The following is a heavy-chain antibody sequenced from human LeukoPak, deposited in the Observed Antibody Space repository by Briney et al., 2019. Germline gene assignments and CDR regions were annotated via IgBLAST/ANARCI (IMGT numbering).Heavy chain of an antibody. J-gene: IGHJ5*02. CDR2: IYHSGST. Sequence: SETLSLTCTVSGGSISTYYWSWIRQSPGKGLEWIGNIYHSGSTKYNPSLKSRVTISVDTSQNQFSLKLSSVTAADTAVYYCARDLRRYSSSWSLWFDPWGQGTLVTVSS. D-gene: IGHD6-13*01. CDR1: GGSISTYY. CDR3: ARDLRRYSSSWSLWFDP. V-gene: IGHV4-59*01.